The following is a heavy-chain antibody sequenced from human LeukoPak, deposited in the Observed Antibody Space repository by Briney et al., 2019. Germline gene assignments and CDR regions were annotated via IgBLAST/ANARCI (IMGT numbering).Heavy chain of an antibody. Sequence: GGCPRLSRSASGLTVSSNYISWGRQAPGEGGGWGSVIYSGGSTYYADSVKGRFTISRDNSKNTLYLQMNSLRAEDTAVYYCARDGSSWYGDGDAFDIWGQGTMVTVSS. J-gene: IGHJ3*02. CDR2: IYSGGST. CDR1: GLTVSSNY. V-gene: IGHV3-66*01. D-gene: IGHD6-13*01. CDR3: ARDGSSWYGDGDAFDI.